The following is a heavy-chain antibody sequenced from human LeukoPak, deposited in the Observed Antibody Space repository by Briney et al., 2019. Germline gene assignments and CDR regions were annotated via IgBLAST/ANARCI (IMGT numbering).Heavy chain of an antibody. CDR1: GFTFSSYG. V-gene: IGHV3-30*18. CDR3: AKEKESHSSSSPLDY. D-gene: IGHD6-6*01. J-gene: IGHJ4*02. CDR2: ISYDGSNK. Sequence: GGPLRLSCAASGFTFSSYGMHWVRQAPGKGLEWVAVISYDGSNKYYADSVKGRFTISRDNSKNTLYLQMNSLRAEDTAVYYCAKEKESHSSSSPLDYWGQGTLVTVSS.